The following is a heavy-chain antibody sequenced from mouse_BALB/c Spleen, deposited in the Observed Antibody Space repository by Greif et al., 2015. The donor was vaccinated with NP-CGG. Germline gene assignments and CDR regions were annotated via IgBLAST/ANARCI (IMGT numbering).Heavy chain of an antibody. Sequence: EVKVVESGGGLVQPGGSRKLSCAASGFTFSDYGMAWVRQAPGKGLEWVAFISNLAYSIYYADTVTGRLTISRENAKNTLYLEMSSLRSEDTAMYYCARDYYGSSYWYFDVWGAGTTVTVSS. CDR3: ARDYYGSSYWYFDV. CDR1: GFTFSDYG. J-gene: IGHJ1*01. V-gene: IGHV5-15*02. CDR2: ISNLAYSI. D-gene: IGHD1-1*01.